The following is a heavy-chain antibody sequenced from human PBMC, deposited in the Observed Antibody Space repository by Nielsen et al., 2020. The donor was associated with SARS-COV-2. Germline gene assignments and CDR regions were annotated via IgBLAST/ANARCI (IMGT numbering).Heavy chain of an antibody. CDR2: MTSRSTYT. Sequence: GESLKISCAASRFSFTDCNMSCFRQAPGKGLEWVSYMTSRSTYTNYAESAEGRFTISRDNARNSLSLQMKSLRAEDTAVYYCAKDVRSGGYFDYWGQGTLVTVSS. CDR1: RFSFTDCN. V-gene: IGHV3-11*05. J-gene: IGHJ4*02. D-gene: IGHD1-1*01. CDR3: AKDVRSGGYFDY.